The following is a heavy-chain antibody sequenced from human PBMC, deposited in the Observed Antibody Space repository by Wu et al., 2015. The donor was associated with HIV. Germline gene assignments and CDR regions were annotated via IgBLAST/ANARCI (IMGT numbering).Heavy chain of an antibody. CDR1: GYTFTGYY. V-gene: IGHV1-8*01. CDR2: MNPKTGNT. D-gene: IGHD6-19*01. J-gene: IGHJ4*02. Sequence: QVQLVQSGTEMKKPGASVKVSCKASGYTFTGYYIHWVRQAPGQGLEWMGWMNPKTGNTGYAQKFQGRITMTRNISIRTAYMELSSLRSEDTAIYYCARQRAYTSGWYIYDYWGQGTLVTVSS. CDR3: ARQRAYTSGWYIYDY.